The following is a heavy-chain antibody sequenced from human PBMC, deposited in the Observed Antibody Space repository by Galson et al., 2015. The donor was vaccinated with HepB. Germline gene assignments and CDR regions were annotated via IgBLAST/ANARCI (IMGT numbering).Heavy chain of an antibody. J-gene: IGHJ4*02. CDR2: ISSSSSTI. CDR3: ASLHLQWLVQELEDYFDY. Sequence: SLRLSCAASGFTFSSYSMNWVRQAPGKGLEWVSYISSSSSTIYYADSVKGRFTISRDNAKNSLYLQMNSLRDEDTAVYYCASLHLQWLVQELEDYFDYWGQGTLVTVSS. V-gene: IGHV3-48*02. D-gene: IGHD6-19*01. CDR1: GFTFSSYS.